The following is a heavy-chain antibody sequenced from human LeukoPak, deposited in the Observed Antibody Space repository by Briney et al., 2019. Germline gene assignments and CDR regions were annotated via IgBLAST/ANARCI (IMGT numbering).Heavy chain of an antibody. CDR3: ARDRGIAAPMDV. CDR2: IYSGGST. CDR1: GFTVSSNY. D-gene: IGHD6-13*01. V-gene: IGHV3-66*02. J-gene: IGHJ6*03. Sequence: GGSLRLSCAASGFTVSSNYMSWVRQAPGKGLEWVSVIYSGGSTYYADSVKGRFTISRDNSKNTLYLQMNSLRAEDTAVYYCARDRGIAAPMDVRGKGTTVTVSS.